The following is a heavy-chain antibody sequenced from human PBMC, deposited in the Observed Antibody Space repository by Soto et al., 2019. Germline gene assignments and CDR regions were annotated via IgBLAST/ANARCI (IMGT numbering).Heavy chain of an antibody. Sequence: GGSLRLSCAASGFTFSNAWMTWVRQAPGKGLEWVGHIKSKTDGGTTDYAAPVKGRFTISRDDSKNTLYLQMNSLKTEDTAVYYCTTDPWGKLNSHGSGTSLNYPMDVWGQGT. CDR1: GFTFSNAW. CDR2: IKSKTDGGTT. CDR3: TTDPWGKLNSHGSGTSLNYPMDV. V-gene: IGHV3-15*01. J-gene: IGHJ6*02. D-gene: IGHD3-10*01.